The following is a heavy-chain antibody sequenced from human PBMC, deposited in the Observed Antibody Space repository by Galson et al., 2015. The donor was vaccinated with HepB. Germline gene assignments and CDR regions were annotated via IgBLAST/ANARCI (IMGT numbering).Heavy chain of an antibody. CDR3: ARDALAYCGGDCYSSAFDI. Sequence: ETLSLTCTVSGGSISNYYWSWIRQPAGKGLEWIGRIYISGSTNSNPSLKSRVTMSVDTSKKQFSLKLSSVTAADTAVYYCARDALAYCGGDCYSSAFDIWGQGTMVTVSS. V-gene: IGHV4-4*07. D-gene: IGHD2-21*02. CDR2: IYISGST. J-gene: IGHJ3*02. CDR1: GGSISNYY.